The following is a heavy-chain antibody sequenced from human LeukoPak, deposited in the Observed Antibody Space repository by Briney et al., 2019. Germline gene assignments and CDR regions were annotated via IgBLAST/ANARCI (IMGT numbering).Heavy chain of an antibody. D-gene: IGHD6-13*01. J-gene: IGHJ4*02. CDR3: VRGAYSSSWLNFDY. CDR2: ISSSGSTI. V-gene: IGHV3-48*01. CDR1: GFTFSSYS. Sequence: GGSLRLSCAASGFTFSSYSMNWVRQAPGKGLEWVSYISSSGSTIYYTDSVKGRFTISRDNSRDTLYLQMNSLRAEDTAVYYCVRGAYSSSWLNFDYWGQGTLVTVSS.